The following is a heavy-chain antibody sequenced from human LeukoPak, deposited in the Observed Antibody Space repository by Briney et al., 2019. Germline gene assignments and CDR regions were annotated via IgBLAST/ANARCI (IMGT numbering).Heavy chain of an antibody. CDR2: DYPGDSDT. J-gene: IGHJ4*02. D-gene: IGHD6-13*01. CDR1: GYSFTSYW. Sequence: GESLKISCNGSGYSFTSYWIGWVRHMPGEGLEWVGIDYPGDSDTRYSPSFQGQVIISADKSISTAYLQWSSLKASDTAMYYCARRLAAAGAAVGYWGQGTLVTVSS. V-gene: IGHV5-51*01. CDR3: ARRLAAAGAAVGY.